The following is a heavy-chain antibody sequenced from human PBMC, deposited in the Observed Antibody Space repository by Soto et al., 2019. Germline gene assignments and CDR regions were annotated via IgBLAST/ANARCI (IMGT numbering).Heavy chain of an antibody. Sequence: SETLSLTCTGSGGSISRYYWSWIRQPPGEGLEWIGVIYYSGSTNYNPSLKSRVTISVDTSKNQFSLKLSSVTAADTAVYYCAGTNILEVPAAGYFDLLARRTLVTVSA. D-gene: IGHD2-2*01. J-gene: IGHJ2*01. CDR1: GGSISRYY. CDR2: IYYSGST. V-gene: IGHV4-59*08. CDR3: AGTNILEVPAAGYFDL.